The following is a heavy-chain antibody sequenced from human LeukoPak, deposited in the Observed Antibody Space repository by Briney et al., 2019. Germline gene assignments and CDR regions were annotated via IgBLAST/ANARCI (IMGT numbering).Heavy chain of an antibody. J-gene: IGHJ4*02. D-gene: IGHD6-19*01. CDR2: ISGSGDST. Sequence: PGRSLRLSCAASGFTFSSYVMSWVRQAPGKGLEWVAVISGSGDSTYYADSVKGRFTISRDNSKNTLYLQMNSLRAEDTAVYYCAKSELIAVAGTFHYWGQGTLVTVSS. CDR1: GFTFSSYV. V-gene: IGHV3-23*01. CDR3: AKSELIAVAGTFHY.